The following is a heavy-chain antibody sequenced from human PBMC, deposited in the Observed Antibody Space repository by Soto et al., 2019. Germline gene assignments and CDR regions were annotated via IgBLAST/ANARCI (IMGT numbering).Heavy chain of an antibody. V-gene: IGHV3-53*02. J-gene: IGHJ2*01. CDR2: IYSGGST. Sequence: EVQLVETGGGLIQPGGSLRLSCAASGFTVSSNYMSWVRQAPGKGLEWVPVIYSGGSTYYAVSVKGRFTISRDNSKNTLYLQMNSLRAEDTAVYYCAGPSSGWSAHTGPGYFDLWGRGTLVTVSS. CDR3: AGPSSGWSAHTGPGYFDL. CDR1: GFTVSSNY. D-gene: IGHD6-19*01.